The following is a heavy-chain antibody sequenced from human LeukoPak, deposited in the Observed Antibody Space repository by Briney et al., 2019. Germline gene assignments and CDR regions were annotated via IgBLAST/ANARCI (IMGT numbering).Heavy chain of an antibody. CDR2: MFYTGTG. CDR3: ATNLPGYSYGYWVA. V-gene: IGHV4-59*01. Sequence: SETLSLTCAVSGGSISNYYWNWIRQPPGKGLEWIGYMFYTGTGNYTPPLKSRVTISVDTSKSQVSLKLTSVTAADTAVYYCATNLPGYSYGYWVAWGQGTLVTVSS. J-gene: IGHJ5*02. D-gene: IGHD5-18*01. CDR1: GGSISNYY.